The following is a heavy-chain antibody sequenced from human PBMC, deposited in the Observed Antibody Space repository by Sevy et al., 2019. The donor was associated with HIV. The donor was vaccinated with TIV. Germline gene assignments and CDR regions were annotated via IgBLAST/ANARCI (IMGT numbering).Heavy chain of an antibody. D-gene: IGHD4-17*01. V-gene: IGHV3-30-3*01. CDR2: ISYDGSDK. CDR1: GFAFSNYYA. CDR3: ARPRANYVDHYFFYAMDV. Sequence: GGSLRLSCAASGFAFSNYYAMHWVRHAPGKGLEWVALISYDGSDKYYADSVKGRFTISRENFKNTLFLQMNSLTTEDTAVYYCARPRANYVDHYFFYAMDVWGQGTTVTVSS. J-gene: IGHJ6*02.